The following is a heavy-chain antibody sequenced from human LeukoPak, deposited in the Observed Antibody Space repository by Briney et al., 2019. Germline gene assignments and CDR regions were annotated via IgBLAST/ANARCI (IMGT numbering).Heavy chain of an antibody. V-gene: IGHV4-34*01. CDR3: ASGRVNTYFDY. D-gene: IGHD3-16*01. Sequence: SETLSLTCAVYGGSFSGYYWSWIRQPPGKGLEWIGEINHSGSTNYNPSLKSRVTFSVDNSKSQFSLKLSSVTAADTAVYYCASGRVNTYFDYWGQGTLVTVSS. CDR2: INHSGST. CDR1: GGSFSGYY. J-gene: IGHJ4*02.